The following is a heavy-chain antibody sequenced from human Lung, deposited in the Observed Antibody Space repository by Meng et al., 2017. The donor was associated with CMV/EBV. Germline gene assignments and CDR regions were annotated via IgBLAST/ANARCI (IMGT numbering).Heavy chain of an antibody. V-gene: IGHV4-39*07. Sequence: SXTLSLXCTVSGGSISSSNYFWGWIRQPPGEGLEWIGIIYYTGTTYYNPSLESRVTISVDTSKNQFSLRLTSVTAADTAVYFCASLWFEYEDPVYYFDYWXQGTXVTVSS. CDR1: GGSISSSNYF. CDR2: IYYTGTT. J-gene: IGHJ4*02. D-gene: IGHD3-10*01. CDR3: ASLWFEYEDPVYYFDY.